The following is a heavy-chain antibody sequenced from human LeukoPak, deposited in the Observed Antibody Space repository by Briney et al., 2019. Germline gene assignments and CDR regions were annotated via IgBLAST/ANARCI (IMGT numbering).Heavy chain of an antibody. V-gene: IGHV4-39*01. CDR3: VRHKPYGDCIDY. CDR1: GGSISSSSYY. CDR2: IYYSGRT. D-gene: IGHD4-17*01. J-gene: IGHJ4*02. Sequence: PSETLSLTCTVSGGSISSSSYYWGWIRQPPGKGLEWIGSIYYSGRTYYNPSLKSRVTISVDTSKTQFSLKLSSVTAADTAVYYCVRHKPYGDCIDYWGQGTLVTVSS.